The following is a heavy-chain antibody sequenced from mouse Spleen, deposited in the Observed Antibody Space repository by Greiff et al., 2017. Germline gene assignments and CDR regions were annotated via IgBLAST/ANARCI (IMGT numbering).Heavy chain of an antibody. D-gene: IGHD2-1*01. CDR1: GFTFSSYA. CDR3: ARHGDGNYIDY. Sequence: EVMLVESGGGLVKPGGSLKLSCAASGFTFSSYAMSWVRRTPEKRLEWVATISSGGSYTYYPDSVKGRFTISRDNAKNTLYLQMSSLRSEDTAMYYCARHGDGNYIDYWGQGTTLTVSS. J-gene: IGHJ2*01. V-gene: IGHV5-9-1*01. CDR2: ISSGGSYT.